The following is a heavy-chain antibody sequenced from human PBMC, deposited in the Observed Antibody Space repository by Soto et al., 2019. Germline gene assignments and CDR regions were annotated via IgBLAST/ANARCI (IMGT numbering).Heavy chain of an antibody. CDR1: GFTFSDHY. Sequence: GGSLRLSCAASGFTFSDHYMDWVRQAPGKGLEWVGRTRNKANSYTTEYAASVKGRFTISRDDSKNSLYLQMNSLKTEDTAVYYCAREVLDGSGYYSYYYYYGMDVWGQGTTVTVSS. CDR2: TRNKANSYTT. CDR3: AREVLDGSGYYSYYYYYGMDV. J-gene: IGHJ6*02. V-gene: IGHV3-72*01. D-gene: IGHD3-22*01.